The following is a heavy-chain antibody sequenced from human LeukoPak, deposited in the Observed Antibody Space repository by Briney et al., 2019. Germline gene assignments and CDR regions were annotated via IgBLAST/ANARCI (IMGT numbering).Heavy chain of an antibody. CDR3: VAGATSFDP. J-gene: IGHJ5*02. V-gene: IGHV3-7*01. D-gene: IGHD3-10*01. CDR2: IEEDGSEK. CDR1: GLTFSRFW. Sequence: GGSLRLSCAASGLTFSRFWLSWVRQAPGKGLEWVANIEEDGSEKNYVDSVRGRFTISRDNAKNSLYLQMNSLRDGDTALYYCVAGATSFDPWGQGTLVTVSS.